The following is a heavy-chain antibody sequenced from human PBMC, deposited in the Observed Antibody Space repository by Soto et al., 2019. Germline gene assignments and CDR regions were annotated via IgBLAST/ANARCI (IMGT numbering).Heavy chain of an antibody. J-gene: IGHJ4*02. CDR3: ARGYDSRGYYL. CDR1: GGSISSGGYS. D-gene: IGHD3-22*01. CDR2: IYHSGST. Sequence: SETLSLTWTVSGGSISSGGYSWSWIRQPPGKGLEWIGYIYHSGSTYYNPSLKSRVTISVDRSKNQFSLKLSSVTAADTAVYYCARGYDSRGYYLWGQGTLVTVS. V-gene: IGHV4-30-2*01.